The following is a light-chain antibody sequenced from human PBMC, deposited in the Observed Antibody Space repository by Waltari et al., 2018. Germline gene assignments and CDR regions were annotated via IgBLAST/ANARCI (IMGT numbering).Light chain of an antibody. CDR1: QSVLYSSNNKNY. CDR3: HQHYSTLTWT. CDR2: WAS. Sequence: DIVMTQSPDSLAVSLVERATINCKSSQSVLYSSNNKNYLACYQQKPGQPPKLLIYWASTRESGVPDRFSGSGSGTDFTLTISSLQAEDVAVYYCHQHYSTLTWTFGQGTKVEIK. V-gene: IGKV4-1*01. J-gene: IGKJ1*01.